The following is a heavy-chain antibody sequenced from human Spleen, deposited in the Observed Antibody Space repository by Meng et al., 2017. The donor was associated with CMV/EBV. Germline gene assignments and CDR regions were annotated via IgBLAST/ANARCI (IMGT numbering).Heavy chain of an antibody. CDR1: GGSISRYY. V-gene: IGHV4-59*12. D-gene: IGHD6-13*01. Sequence: SETLSLTCTVSGGSISRYYWNWIRQPPGKGLEWIGYIYYSGSTNYNPSLKSRVTISVDTSKNQFSLKLSSVTAADTAVYYCASLIGGAAGTGDYWGQGTLVTVSS. CDR3: ASLIGGAAGTGDY. CDR2: IYYSGST. J-gene: IGHJ4*02.